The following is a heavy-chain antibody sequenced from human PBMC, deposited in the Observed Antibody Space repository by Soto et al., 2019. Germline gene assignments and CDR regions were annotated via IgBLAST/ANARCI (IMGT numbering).Heavy chain of an antibody. CDR1: GFTFSSYA. V-gene: IGHV3-23*01. D-gene: IGHD2-15*01. J-gene: IGHJ4*02. CDR3: AKVPRYCSGGSCFGGYFDY. CDR2: ISGSGGSS. Sequence: PGGSVRLSCAASGFTFSSYAMSWVRQAPGKGLEWVSTISGSGGSSYYADSVKGRLSISRDNSKNTLYLQMNSLRAEDTAVYYCAKVPRYCSGGSCFGGYFDYWGQGTLVTISS.